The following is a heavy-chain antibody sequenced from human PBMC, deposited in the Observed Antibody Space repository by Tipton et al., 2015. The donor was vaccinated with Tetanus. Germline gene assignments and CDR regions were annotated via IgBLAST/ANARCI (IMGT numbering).Heavy chain of an antibody. CDR1: GFTFKHHG. D-gene: IGHD5-24*01. V-gene: IGHV3-33*07. CDR3: ARRTNSGHVYNPLDL. Sequence: SLRLSCKGSGFTFKHHGMYWVRQAPGKGLERVALIWYDGSNEDYAHSVRGRFTISRDNSKNTLSLQMNSLRAEDTAVYYCARRTNSGHVYNPLDLWGQGTMVTVSS. J-gene: IGHJ3*01. CDR2: IWYDGSNE.